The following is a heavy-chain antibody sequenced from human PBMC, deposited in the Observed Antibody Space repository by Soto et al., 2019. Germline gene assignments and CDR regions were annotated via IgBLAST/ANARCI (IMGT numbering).Heavy chain of an antibody. CDR2: INSDGSST. CDR3: ARVDYDFWSGYNWFDP. CDR1: GFTFSSYW. J-gene: IGHJ5*02. Sequence: EVQLVESGGGLVQPGGSLRLSCAASGFTFSSYWMHWVRQAPGKGLVWVSRINSDGSSTSYADSVKGRFTISRDNAKNTLYLQRNSLRAEDTAVYYCARVDYDFWSGYNWFDPWGQGTLVTVSS. V-gene: IGHV3-74*01. D-gene: IGHD3-3*01.